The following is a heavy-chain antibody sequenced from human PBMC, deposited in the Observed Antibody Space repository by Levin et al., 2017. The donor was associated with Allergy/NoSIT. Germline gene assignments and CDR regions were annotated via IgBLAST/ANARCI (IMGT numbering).Heavy chain of an antibody. CDR2: ISYDGSNK. CDR3: AKGWDYGGFDP. D-gene: IGHD4-17*01. Sequence: GESLKISCAASGFTFSSYGMHWVRQAPGKGLEWVAVISYDGSNKYYADSVKGRFTISRDNSKNTLYLQMNSLRAEDTAVYYCAKGWDYGGFDPWGQGTLVTVSS. CDR1: GFTFSSYG. V-gene: IGHV3-30*18. J-gene: IGHJ5*02.